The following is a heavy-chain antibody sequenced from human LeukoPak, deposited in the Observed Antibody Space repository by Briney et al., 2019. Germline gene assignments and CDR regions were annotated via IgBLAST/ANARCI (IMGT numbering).Heavy chain of an antibody. V-gene: IGHV3-48*02. J-gene: IGHJ6*02. CDR2: ISSGSGTI. D-gene: IGHD5-12*01. Sequence: PGGSLRLSCGASGFSFSSYNMNWVRQAPGKGLEWVSYISSGSGTIYYADSVKGQFTISRDNAKNSLYLQMNSLRDEDTAVYYCARDPSGGYFGFMDVWGQGTTVTVCS. CDR3: ARDPSGGYFGFMDV. CDR1: GFSFSSYN.